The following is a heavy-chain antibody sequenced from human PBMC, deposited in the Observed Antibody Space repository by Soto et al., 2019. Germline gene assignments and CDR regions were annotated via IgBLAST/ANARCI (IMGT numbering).Heavy chain of an antibody. CDR1: GVTFSSYA. J-gene: IGHJ4*02. CDR3: AKDLQRLILDY. CDR2: ISGSGGST. Sequence: AGGSLRLSCGASGVTFSSYAMSWVRQAPGKGLEWVSAISGSGGSTYYADSVKGRFTISRDNSKNTLYLQMNSLRAEDTAVYYCAKDLQRLILDYWGQGTLVTVSS. V-gene: IGHV3-23*01. D-gene: IGHD6-25*01.